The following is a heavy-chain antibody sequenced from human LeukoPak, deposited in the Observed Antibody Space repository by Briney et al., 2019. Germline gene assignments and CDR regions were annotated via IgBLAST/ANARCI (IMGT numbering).Heavy chain of an antibody. CDR1: GFIVSGDY. J-gene: IGHJ6*03. V-gene: IGHV3-7*01. CDR2: IKQDGSEK. Sequence: GGSLRLSCVVSGFIVSGDYMSWVRQAPGKGLEWVANIKQDGSEKYYVDSVKGRFAISRDNAKNSLYLQMNSLRAEDTAVYYCARADSSIAARLSRSSIFNYYYYMGVWGKGTTVTVSS. D-gene: IGHD6-6*01. CDR3: ARADSSIAARLSRSSIFNYYYYMGV.